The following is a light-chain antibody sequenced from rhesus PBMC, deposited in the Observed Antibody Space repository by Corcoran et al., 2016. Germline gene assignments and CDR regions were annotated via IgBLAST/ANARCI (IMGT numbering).Light chain of an antibody. J-gene: IGLJ1*01. CDR3: SSYVVSNSNYI. V-gene: IGLV2-23*01. CDR1: SSDIGGYNY. Sequence: QAALTQPPSVSGSPGQSVTISCTGTSSDIGGYNYVSWYQQHPGKAPKLMIYDVNTRPSGVSDRLSGSKSDNTASLTISGLQAADEADYSCSSYVVSNSNYIFGPGTPLTVL. CDR2: DVN.